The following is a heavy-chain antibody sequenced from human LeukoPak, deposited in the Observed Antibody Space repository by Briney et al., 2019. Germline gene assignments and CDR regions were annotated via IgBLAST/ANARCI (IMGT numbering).Heavy chain of an antibody. CDR2: INPSGGST. J-gene: IGHJ5*02. CDR3: ARVRARLRGSSTIDLDP. Sequence: GASVKVSCKASGYTFTGYYMHWVRQAPGQGLEWMGIINPSGGSTSYAQKFQGRVTMTRDMSTSTVYMELSRLRSDDTAVYYCARVRARLRGSSTIDLDPWGQGTLVTVSS. CDR1: GYTFTGYY. V-gene: IGHV1-46*01. D-gene: IGHD6-13*01.